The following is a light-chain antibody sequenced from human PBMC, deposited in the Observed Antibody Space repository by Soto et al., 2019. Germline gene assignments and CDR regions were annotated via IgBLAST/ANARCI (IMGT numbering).Light chain of an antibody. CDR3: SSYTSSSTRV. V-gene: IGLV2-14*03. CDR1: SSDVGAYDY. CDR2: EVS. J-gene: IGLJ1*01. Sequence: QSALTHPASVSWSPGQSITISCTGTSSDVGAYDYVSWYQQHPDKAPKLMIYEVSHRPSGVSNRFYGSKSANTATLTISGLQAEDEADYYCSSYTSSSTRVFGTGTKVTVL.